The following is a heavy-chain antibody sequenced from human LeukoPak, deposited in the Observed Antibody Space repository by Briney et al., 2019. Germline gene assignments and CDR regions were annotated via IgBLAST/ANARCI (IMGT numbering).Heavy chain of an antibody. CDR3: ARQGFGELYAFDI. V-gene: IGHV4-38-2*02. J-gene: IGHJ3*02. D-gene: IGHD3-10*01. CDR1: GYSISSGYY. Sequence: SETLSLTCTVSGYSISSGYYWGWIRQPPGKGLEWIGSIYHSGSTYYNPSLKSRVTIAGDTSKNQFSLKLSSVTAADTAVYYCARQGFGELYAFDIWGQGTMVTVSS. CDR2: IYHSGST.